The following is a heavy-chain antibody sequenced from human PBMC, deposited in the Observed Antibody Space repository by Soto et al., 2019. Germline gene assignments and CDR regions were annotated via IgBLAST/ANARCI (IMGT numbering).Heavy chain of an antibody. J-gene: IGHJ6*03. D-gene: IGHD2-2*02. CDR2: IYPGDSDT. CDR3: ARYWRDCSSTSCYTPLYYYYYYMDV. Sequence: GESLKISCKGSGYSFTSYWIGWVRQMPGKGLEWMGIIYPGDSDTRYSPSFQGQVTISADKSISTAYLQWSSLKASDTAMYYCARYWRDCSSTSCYTPLYYYYYYMDVWGKGTTVTVSS. V-gene: IGHV5-51*01. CDR1: GYSFTSYW.